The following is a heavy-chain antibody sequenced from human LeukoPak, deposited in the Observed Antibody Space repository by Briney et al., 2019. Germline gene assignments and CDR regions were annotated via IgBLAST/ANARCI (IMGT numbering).Heavy chain of an antibody. Sequence: PSETLSLTCNVSNGSLTSYYWGWVRQPPGKGLEFIGYIHYSGSTNYNPSLKSRVAISAEKSKKQFSLKLSSVTAADTALYFCVKSIASRGEIVFDIWGQGTMVTVSS. CDR1: NGSLTSYY. CDR3: VKSIASRGEIVFDI. J-gene: IGHJ3*02. V-gene: IGHV4-59*08. CDR2: IHYSGST. D-gene: IGHD6-6*01.